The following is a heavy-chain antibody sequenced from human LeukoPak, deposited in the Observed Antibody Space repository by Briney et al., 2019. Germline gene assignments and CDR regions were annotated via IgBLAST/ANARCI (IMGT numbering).Heavy chain of an antibody. CDR3: ARQLRRTDYYDSSAYRYFDH. J-gene: IGHJ4*02. D-gene: IGHD3-22*01. Sequence: SETLSLTCAVSGGSISSGSYYWGWIRQPPGRGLEWIGSTYYSGSTYYNPSLKSRVTISVDTSRNQFSLKLSSVTAADTAVYYCARQLRRTDYYDSSAYRYFDHWGQGTLVTVSS. V-gene: IGHV4-39*01. CDR1: GGSISSGSYY. CDR2: TYYSGST.